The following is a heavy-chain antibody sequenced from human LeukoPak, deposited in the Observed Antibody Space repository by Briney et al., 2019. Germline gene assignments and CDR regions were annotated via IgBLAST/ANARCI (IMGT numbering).Heavy chain of an antibody. CDR3: ARDRCPRPKYCSGGSCYRFCYYGMDV. V-gene: IGHV1-46*01. Sequence: ASVKVSCKASGYTFTSYYMHWVRQAPGQGLEWMGIINPSGCSTSYAQKFQGRVTMTRDTSTSTVYMELSSLRSEDTAVYYCARDRCPRPKYCSGGSCYRFCYYGMDVWGQGTTVTVSS. CDR2: INPSGCST. CDR1: GYTFTSYY. D-gene: IGHD2-15*01. J-gene: IGHJ6*02.